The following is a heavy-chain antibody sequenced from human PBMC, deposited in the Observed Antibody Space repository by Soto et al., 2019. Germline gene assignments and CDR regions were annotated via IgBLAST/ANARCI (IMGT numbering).Heavy chain of an antibody. D-gene: IGHD6-6*01. CDR1: GFTFSSYG. CDR2: IWYDGSNK. Sequence: QVQLVESGGGVVQPGRSLRLSCAASGFTFSSYGMHWVRQAPGKGLEWVAVIWYDGSNKYYADSVKGRFTISRDNSKNTLYLQMNSLRAEDTAVYYCAREYSGSSGDLHYGMDVWGQGTTVTVSS. J-gene: IGHJ6*02. V-gene: IGHV3-33*01. CDR3: AREYSGSSGDLHYGMDV.